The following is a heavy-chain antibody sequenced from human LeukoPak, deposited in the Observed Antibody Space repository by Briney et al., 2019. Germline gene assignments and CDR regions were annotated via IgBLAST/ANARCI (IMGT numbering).Heavy chain of an antibody. V-gene: IGHV4-4*07. CDR1: GGSISSYF. D-gene: IGHD5-12*01. CDR2: IYTSGST. J-gene: IGHJ5*02. CDR3: ASSGQGNWFDP. Sequence: PSETLSLTCTVSGGSISSYFWNWIRQPAGKGLEWIGRIYTSGSTDYNPSHKSRVTMSVDTSKNQFSLKLSSVTAADTAVYYCASSGQGNWFDPWGQGTLVTVSS.